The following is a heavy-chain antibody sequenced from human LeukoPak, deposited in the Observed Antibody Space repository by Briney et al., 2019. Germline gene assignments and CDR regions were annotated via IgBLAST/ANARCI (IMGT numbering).Heavy chain of an antibody. Sequence: GGSLRLSCAASGFAFSSYSMNWVRQAPGKGLEWVSSISSSSSYIYYADSVKGRFTISRDNAKNSLYLQMNSLRAEDTAVYYCARDLASGIAAAGTVHWFDPWGQGTLVTVSS. CDR1: GFAFSSYS. D-gene: IGHD6-13*01. CDR2: ISSSSSYI. V-gene: IGHV3-21*01. J-gene: IGHJ5*02. CDR3: ARDLASGIAAAGTVHWFDP.